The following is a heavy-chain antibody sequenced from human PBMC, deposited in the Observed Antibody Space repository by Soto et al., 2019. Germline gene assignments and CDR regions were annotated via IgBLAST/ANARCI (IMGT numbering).Heavy chain of an antibody. Sequence: PGGSLGLSCAASGFTFSSYSMNWVRQAPGKGLEWVSYISSSSSTIYYADSVKGRFTISRDNAKNSLYLQMNSLRAEDTAVYYCAREIISFLEWLPFDYWGQGTLVTVSS. D-gene: IGHD3-3*01. J-gene: IGHJ4*02. CDR2: ISSSSSTI. CDR1: GFTFSSYS. CDR3: AREIISFLEWLPFDY. V-gene: IGHV3-48*01.